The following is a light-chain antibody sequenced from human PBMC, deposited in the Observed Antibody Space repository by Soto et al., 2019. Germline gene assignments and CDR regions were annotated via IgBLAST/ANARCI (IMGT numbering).Light chain of an antibody. V-gene: IGLV2-23*01. J-gene: IGLJ3*02. CDR1: SSDVGSYNF. CDR3: CSYAGSSTWV. Sequence: QSALTQPASVSGSPGQSITISCTGTSSDVGSYNFVSWYQQHPGKAPKLMIYEGSGRPSGVSNRFSGSKSGNTASLTISGIQAEDEADYYCCSYAGSSTWVFGGGTKLTVL. CDR2: EGS.